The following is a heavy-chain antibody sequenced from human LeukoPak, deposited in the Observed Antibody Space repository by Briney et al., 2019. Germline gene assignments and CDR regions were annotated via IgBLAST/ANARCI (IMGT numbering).Heavy chain of an antibody. Sequence: ASVKVSCKASGYTFTSYDINWVRQASGQGIEWMGWMNPNRGNTGYAQKFQGRVSMTRNTSISTAYMAVSSLRSEDTAVYYCARGPPIQLWPRYYYYYYGMDVWGQGTTVTVSS. CDR2: MNPNRGNT. V-gene: IGHV1-8*01. J-gene: IGHJ6*02. CDR3: ARGPPIQLWPRYYYYYYGMDV. CDR1: GYTFTSYD. D-gene: IGHD5-18*01.